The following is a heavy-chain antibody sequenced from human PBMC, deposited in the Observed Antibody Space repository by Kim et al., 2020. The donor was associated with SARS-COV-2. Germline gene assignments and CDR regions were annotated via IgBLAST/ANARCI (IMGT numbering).Heavy chain of an antibody. Sequence: SETLSLTCTVSGGSISTYYWSWIRRPPGKGLEWIGFISYSGSTNYNPSLKSRVTISVDTSKNQFSLKLNSVTAADTAVYYCARDQPTFRGNYSPVDGMDVWGQGTTVTVSS. D-gene: IGHD1-26*01. J-gene: IGHJ6*02. V-gene: IGHV4-59*01. CDR2: ISYSGST. CDR3: ARDQPTFRGNYSPVDGMDV. CDR1: GGSISTYY.